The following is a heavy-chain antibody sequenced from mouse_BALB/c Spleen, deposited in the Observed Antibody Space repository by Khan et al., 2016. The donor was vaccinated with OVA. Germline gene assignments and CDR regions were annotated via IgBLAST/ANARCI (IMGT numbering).Heavy chain of an antibody. Sequence: EVQLQESGPGLVKPSQSLSLTCTVTGYSITSGYGWNWIRQFPGNKLEWMGYISYSVSTNYNPSLKSRISITRDTSKNQFFLQLNSVTTEDTATYYCARTARIKYWGQGATLTVSS. D-gene: IGHD1-2*01. V-gene: IGHV3-2*02. J-gene: IGHJ2*01. CDR2: ISYSVST. CDR1: GYSITSGYG. CDR3: ARTARIKY.